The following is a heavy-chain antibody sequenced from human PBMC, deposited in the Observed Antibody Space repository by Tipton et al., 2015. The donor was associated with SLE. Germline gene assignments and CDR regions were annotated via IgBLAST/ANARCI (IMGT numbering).Heavy chain of an antibody. J-gene: IGHJ5*02. Sequence: QYGPEEKKPGASVKGSCKASGYTFNSYDMNWVRQAPGQGHEWMGWINTNTGNPTYAQGFTGRFVFSLDTSVSTAYLQISSLKAEDTAVYYCARSGGSDWFDPWGQGTLVTVSS. D-gene: IGHD2-15*01. CDR2: INTNTGNP. CDR1: GYTFNSYD. V-gene: IGHV7-4-1*02. CDR3: ARSGGSDWFDP.